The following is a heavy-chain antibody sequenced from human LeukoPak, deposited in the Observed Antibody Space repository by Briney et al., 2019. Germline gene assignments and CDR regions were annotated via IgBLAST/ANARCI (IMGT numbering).Heavy chain of an antibody. D-gene: IGHD3-22*01. Sequence: GGSLRLSCAASGFTFSSYGMHWVRQAPGKGLEWVAVISYDGSNKYYADSVKGRFTISRDNAKNTLSLQMNSLRAEDTAVYFCATPFRDSSGSYYNDWFDPWGQGTLVTVSS. CDR3: ATPFRDSSGSYYNDWFDP. CDR2: ISYDGSNK. CDR1: GFTFSSYG. J-gene: IGHJ5*02. V-gene: IGHV3-30*03.